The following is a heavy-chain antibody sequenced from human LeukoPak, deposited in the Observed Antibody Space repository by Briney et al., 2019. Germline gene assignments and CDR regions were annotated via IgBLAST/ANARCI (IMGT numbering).Heavy chain of an antibody. V-gene: IGHV4-34*01. J-gene: IGHJ4*02. CDR3: ASLRMTIAGVQDY. CDR1: GGSISSYY. D-gene: IGHD6-13*01. Sequence: PSETLSLTCTVSGGSISSYYWSWIRQPPGKGLEWIGEINHSGSTNYNPSLKSRVTISVDTSKNQFSLKLSSVTAADTAVYYCASLRMTIAGVQDYWGQGTLVTVSS. CDR2: INHSGST.